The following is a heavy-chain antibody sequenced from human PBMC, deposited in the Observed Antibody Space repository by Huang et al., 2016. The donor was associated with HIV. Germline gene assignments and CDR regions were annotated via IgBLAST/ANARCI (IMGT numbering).Heavy chain of an antibody. CDR3: AHLPEPSSPWTDY. J-gene: IGHJ4*02. V-gene: IGHV3-9*01. Sequence: EVHLVESGGGLVQPGRSLRLSCGASGFTFDGFSMRWVRQRPGKGMEYVSGITGDSDRVFYAASVKGRFTISRDNAKNPLYLQMNSLRVEDTALYYCAHLPEPSSPWTDYWGQGTLVTVSS. CDR2: ITGDSDRV. CDR1: GFTFDGFS. D-gene: IGHD1-1*01.